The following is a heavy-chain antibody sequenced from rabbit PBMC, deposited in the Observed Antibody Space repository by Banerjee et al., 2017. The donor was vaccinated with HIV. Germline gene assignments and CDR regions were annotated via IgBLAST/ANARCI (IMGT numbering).Heavy chain of an antibody. D-gene: IGHD1-1*01. CDR3: ARTASGDYNDL. Sequence: QSLAESGGDLVKPGASLTLTCKASGFTLSNYWICWVRQAPGKGLEWIACIYTGDGSPYYASWAKGRFTIARENAQNTLVLQLNSLTAADTATDICARTASGDYNDLWGPGTLVTVS. CDR2: IYTGDGSP. V-gene: IGHV1S40*01. J-gene: IGHJ4*01. CDR1: GFTLSNYW.